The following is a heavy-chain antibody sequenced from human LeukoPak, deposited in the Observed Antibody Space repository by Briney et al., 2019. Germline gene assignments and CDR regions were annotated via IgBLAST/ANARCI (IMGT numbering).Heavy chain of an antibody. CDR2: INPNSGGT. D-gene: IGHD2-15*01. CDR3: ARDGLDCSGGSCYGGHYMDV. J-gene: IGHJ6*03. Sequence: GASVKVSCKASGYTFTGYYMHWVRQAPGQGLEWMGWINPNSGGTNYAQKFQGRVTMTRDTSISTAYMELSKLRSDDTAVYYCARDGLDCSGGSCYGGHYMDVWGKGTTVTVSS. V-gene: IGHV1-2*02. CDR1: GYTFTGYY.